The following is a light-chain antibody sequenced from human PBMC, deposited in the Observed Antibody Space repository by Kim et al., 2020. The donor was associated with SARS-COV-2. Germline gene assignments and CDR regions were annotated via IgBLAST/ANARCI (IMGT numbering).Light chain of an antibody. V-gene: IGLV4-69*01. CDR2: LNSDGSH. J-gene: IGLJ2*01. CDR3: QTWGTGPVV. CDR1: SGHSSYV. Sequence: ASVKLTCTLSSGHSSYVIAWHQQQPEKGPRYLMKLNSDGSHSKADGIPDRFSGSSSGAERYLTISSLQSEDEADYYCQTWGTGPVVFGGGTQLTVL.